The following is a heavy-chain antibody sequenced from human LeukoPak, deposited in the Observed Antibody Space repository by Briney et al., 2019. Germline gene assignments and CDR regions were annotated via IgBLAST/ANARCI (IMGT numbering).Heavy chain of an antibody. CDR1: GFTFSSYW. Sequence: PGGSLRLSCAASGFTFSSYWMSWVRQTPGKGLEWVANIKNDGSGRYCVDSVKGRFTISRDNAKNSLYLQMNSLRAEDTAVYYCAGDRSNERYYYDSSGDFDHWGQGTLVTVSS. CDR2: IKNDGSGR. V-gene: IGHV3-7*01. CDR3: AGDRSNERYYYDSSGDFDH. J-gene: IGHJ4*02. D-gene: IGHD3-22*01.